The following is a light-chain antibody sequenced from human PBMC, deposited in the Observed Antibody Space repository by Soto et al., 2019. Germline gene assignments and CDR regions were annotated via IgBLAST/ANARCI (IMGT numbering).Light chain of an antibody. V-gene: IGLV2-11*01. CDR1: SSDVGGYNH. CDR3: CSSADSYSFV. J-gene: IGLJ1*01. CDR2: DVS. Sequence: QSALTQPASVSGSPGQSITISCTGTSSDVGGYNHVSWYQHHPGKAPKVMIYDVSKRTSGVTDRFSGSKSGNTASLTISGLQAEDEADYYCCSSADSYSFVFGTGTKLTVL.